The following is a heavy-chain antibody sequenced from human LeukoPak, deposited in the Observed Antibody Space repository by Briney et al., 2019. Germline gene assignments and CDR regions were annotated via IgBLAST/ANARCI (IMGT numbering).Heavy chain of an antibody. Sequence: SETLSLTCSVSGGSVSSGISYWSWIRQPPGEGLEWIAYISDSGGSDYNPSLRGRVTISLDTSKNQFSLRLTSVTAADTAVYYCARVPAAATGPDYWGQGTLVTVSS. CDR3: ARVPAAATGPDY. V-gene: IGHV4-61*01. CDR2: ISDSGGS. J-gene: IGHJ4*02. CDR1: GGSVSSGISY. D-gene: IGHD6-13*01.